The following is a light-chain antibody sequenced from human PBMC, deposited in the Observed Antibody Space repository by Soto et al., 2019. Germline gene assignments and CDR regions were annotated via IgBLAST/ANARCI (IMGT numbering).Light chain of an antibody. CDR1: QSLLHSNGYNY. CDR3: MQALQTPS. CDR2: LGS. V-gene: IGKV2-28*01. J-gene: IGKJ1*01. Sequence: IVMTQSPLSLPVPPGEPASISCRASQSLLHSNGYNYLDWYLQKPGQSPQLLIYLGSNRASGVPDRFSGSGSGTDFTLKISRVEAEDVGVYYCMQALQTPSFGQGTKVEIK.